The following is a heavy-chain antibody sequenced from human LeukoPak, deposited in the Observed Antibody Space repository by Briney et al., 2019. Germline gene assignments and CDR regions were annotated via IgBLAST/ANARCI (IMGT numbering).Heavy chain of an antibody. J-gene: IGHJ3*02. CDR1: NYMFSSYG. D-gene: IGHD3-3*01. V-gene: IGHV1-18*01. CDR2: ITAYDGDT. CDR3: ASQLEWLSNAFDI. Sequence: ASVKISCKTSNYMFSSYGINWVRQAPGQGLEWMGWITAYDGDTKSAQKFQGRVTITADRSTSTAYMELSSLRSEDTAVYYCASQLEWLSNAFDIWGQGTMVTVSS.